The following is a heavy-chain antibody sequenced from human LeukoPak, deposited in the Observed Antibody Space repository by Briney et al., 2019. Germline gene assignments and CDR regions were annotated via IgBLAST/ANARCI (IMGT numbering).Heavy chain of an antibody. V-gene: IGHV4-34*01. D-gene: IGHD6-13*01. CDR3: ARGPYSSSPYYYYGMDV. CDR1: GGSFSGYY. Sequence: SETLSLTCAVYGGSFSGYYWSWIRQPPGKGLEWIGVINHSGSTNYNPSLKSRVTISVDTSKNQFSLKLSSVTAADTAVYYCARGPYSSSPYYYYGMDVWGQGTTVTVSS. CDR2: INHSGST. J-gene: IGHJ6*02.